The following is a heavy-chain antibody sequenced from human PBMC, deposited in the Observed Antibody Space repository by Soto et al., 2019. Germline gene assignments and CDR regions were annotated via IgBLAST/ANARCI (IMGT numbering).Heavy chain of an antibody. D-gene: IGHD1-1*01. J-gene: IGHJ3*02. CDR1: GFTFRSFA. CDR3: VKESLDRRTFDI. V-gene: IGHV3-23*01. CDR2: IDGGGGTT. Sequence: EVQLLESGGGLVQPGGSLRLSCAASGFTFRSFAMTWVRQTPGKGLKWVSTIDGGGGTTYYSDSVKGRFAISRDNSKNTVYLQMNNLRAEEMAVYYCVKESLDRRTFDIWGQGTMVTVSS.